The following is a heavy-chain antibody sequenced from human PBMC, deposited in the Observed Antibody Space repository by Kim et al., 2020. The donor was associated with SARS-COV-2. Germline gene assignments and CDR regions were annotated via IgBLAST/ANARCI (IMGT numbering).Heavy chain of an antibody. Sequence: DSGKGRFTLSRDNSKNTLYLQMNSLRAEDTAVYYCAKDRYGSGSYRYFDYWGQGTLVTVSS. CDR3: AKDRYGSGSYRYFDY. V-gene: IGHV3-23*01. J-gene: IGHJ4*02. D-gene: IGHD3-10*01.